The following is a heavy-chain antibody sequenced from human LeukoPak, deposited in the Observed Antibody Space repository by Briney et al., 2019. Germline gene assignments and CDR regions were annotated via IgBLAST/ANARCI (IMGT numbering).Heavy chain of an antibody. Sequence: SETLSLTCTVSGGSISSSSYYWGWIRQPPGKGLEWIGSIYYSGSTYYNPSLKSRVTISVDTSKYQFSLKLSSVTAADTAVYYCARDRGLDWYFDLWGRGTLVTVSS. CDR3: ARDRGLDWYFDL. V-gene: IGHV4-39*07. CDR2: IYYSGST. CDR1: GGSISSSSYY. D-gene: IGHD3-10*01. J-gene: IGHJ2*01.